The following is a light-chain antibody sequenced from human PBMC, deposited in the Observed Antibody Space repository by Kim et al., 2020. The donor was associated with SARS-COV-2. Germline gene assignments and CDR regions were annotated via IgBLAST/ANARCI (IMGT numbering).Light chain of an antibody. CDR1: QDIRND. V-gene: IGKV1-17*01. Sequence: ASVGDRVTITCRASQDIRNDLGWYQQNPGRAPKRLIYGASSLQRGVPSRFSGSGSGTEFTLTITSVQPEDFATYFCLQHSTYPITFGLGTRLEIK. J-gene: IGKJ5*01. CDR3: LQHSTYPIT. CDR2: GAS.